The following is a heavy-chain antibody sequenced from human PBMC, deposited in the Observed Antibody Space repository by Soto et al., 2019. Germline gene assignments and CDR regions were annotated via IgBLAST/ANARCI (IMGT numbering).Heavy chain of an antibody. CDR3: AKDLLTPDVRY. CDR1: GFTFSSYG. J-gene: IGHJ4*02. CDR2: ISYDGSNK. Sequence: QVQLVESGGGVVQPGRSLRLSCAASGFTFSSYGMHWVRQAPGKGLEWVAVISYDGSNKYYADSVKGRFTISRDNSKKTLYLQMNSLRAEDTAVYYCAKDLLTPDVRYWGQGTLVTVSS. V-gene: IGHV3-30*18.